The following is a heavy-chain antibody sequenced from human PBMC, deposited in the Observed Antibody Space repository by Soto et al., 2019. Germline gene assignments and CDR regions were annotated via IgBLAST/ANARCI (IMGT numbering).Heavy chain of an antibody. Sequence: QVQLVESGGGVVQPGRSLRLSCAASGFTFSSYGMHWVRQAPGKGLEWVAVIWYDGSNKYHADSVKGRFTISRDNSKNTLYLQMNSMRAEDTAVYDCARAGSVGFTSGGPLDSWGQGTLVTVSS. CDR2: IWYDGSNK. D-gene: IGHD1-26*01. J-gene: IGHJ4*02. CDR3: ARAGSVGFTSGGPLDS. CDR1: GFTFSSYG. V-gene: IGHV3-33*01.